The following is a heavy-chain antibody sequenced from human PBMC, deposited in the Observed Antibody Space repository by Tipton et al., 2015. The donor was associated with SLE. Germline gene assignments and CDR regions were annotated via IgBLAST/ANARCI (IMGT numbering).Heavy chain of an antibody. CDR1: GGSISSYY. Sequence: GLVKPSETLSLTCTVSGGSISSYYWSWIRQPPGKGLEWIGYIYYSGTTNYNPSLKSRVTISIDTSKNQFSLRLSSVTAADTAVYYCARDVGDGYLRGFWYFDLWGRGTLVTVSS. CDR2: IYYSGTT. V-gene: IGHV4-59*01. J-gene: IGHJ2*01. D-gene: IGHD5-24*01. CDR3: ARDVGDGYLRGFWYFDL.